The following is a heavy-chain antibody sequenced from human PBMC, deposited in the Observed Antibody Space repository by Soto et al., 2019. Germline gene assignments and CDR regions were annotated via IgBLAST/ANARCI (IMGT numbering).Heavy chain of an antibody. Sequence: EVQLLESGGGLVQPGRSLRLSCAASGFTFSSYAMNWVRQAPGKGLEWVSAMSGTGGSTYYADSVKGRFTISRDNSKNTLYLQMTSLRAEDTAVFYCATAGFSSGWSPSYFDYWGQGTLVTVSS. V-gene: IGHV3-23*01. J-gene: IGHJ4*02. CDR1: GFTFSSYA. CDR3: ATAGFSSGWSPSYFDY. CDR2: MSGTGGST. D-gene: IGHD6-19*01.